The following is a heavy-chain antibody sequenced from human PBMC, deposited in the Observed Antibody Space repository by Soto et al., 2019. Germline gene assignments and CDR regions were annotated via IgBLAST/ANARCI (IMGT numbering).Heavy chain of an antibody. CDR2: IYYSGST. D-gene: IGHD3-10*01. Sequence: SETLSLTCTVSGGSVCSGEYYWCWIRQPPGKGLEWIGYIYYSGSTYYNPSLKSRVTISVDTSKNQFSLKLSSVTAADTAVYYCARVYYGSGGYFPDYWGQGTLVTVSS. CDR1: GGSVCSGEYY. V-gene: IGHV4-30-4*01. J-gene: IGHJ4*02. CDR3: ARVYYGSGGYFPDY.